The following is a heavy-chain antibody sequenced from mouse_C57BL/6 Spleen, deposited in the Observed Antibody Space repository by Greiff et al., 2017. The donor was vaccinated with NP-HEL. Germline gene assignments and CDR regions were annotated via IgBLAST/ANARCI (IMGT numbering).Heavy chain of an antibody. Sequence: QVQLQQPGTELVKPGASVKLSCKASGYTFTSYWMHWVKQRPGQGLEWIGNINPSNGGTNYNEKFKSKATLTVDKSSSTAYMQLSSLTSEDSAVYYCEREISIYYDYVWFAYWGQGTLVTVSA. D-gene: IGHD2-4*01. J-gene: IGHJ3*01. CDR2: INPSNGGT. CDR1: GYTFTSYW. CDR3: EREISIYYDYVWFAY. V-gene: IGHV1-53*01.